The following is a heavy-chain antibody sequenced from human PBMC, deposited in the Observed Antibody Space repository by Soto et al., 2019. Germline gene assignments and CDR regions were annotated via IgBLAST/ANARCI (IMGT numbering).Heavy chain of an antibody. D-gene: IGHD3-3*02. CDR2: IIPILTIT. CDR1: GGTFSSYT. Sequence: QVQLVQSGAEVIRPGSSVKVSCKASGGTFSSYTFIWVRQVPGQGLEWMGRIIPILTITTYAQEFQGRVTLTADTSTTTAYMELSSLRFEDTAVYYCAREALTTSGRAFEFWGQGTLVTVSS. V-gene: IGHV1-69*08. CDR3: AREALTTSGRAFEF. J-gene: IGHJ3*01.